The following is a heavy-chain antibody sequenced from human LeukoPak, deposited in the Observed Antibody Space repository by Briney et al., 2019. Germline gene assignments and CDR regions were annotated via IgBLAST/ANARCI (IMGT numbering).Heavy chain of an antibody. D-gene: IGHD2-2*01. Sequence: PSETLSLTCTVSGGSISSYYWSWIRQPAGKGLEWIGRIYTSGSTNCNPSLKSRVTMSVDTSKNQFSLKLSSVTAADTAVYYCARDRFVPAADDAFDIWGQGTMVTVSS. J-gene: IGHJ3*02. V-gene: IGHV4-4*07. CDR1: GGSISSYY. CDR3: ARDRFVPAADDAFDI. CDR2: IYTSGST.